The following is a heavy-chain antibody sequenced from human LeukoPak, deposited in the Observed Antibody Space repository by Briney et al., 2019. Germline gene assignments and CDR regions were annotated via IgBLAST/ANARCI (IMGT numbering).Heavy chain of an antibody. V-gene: IGHV3-21*01. D-gene: IGHD3-10*01. J-gene: IGHJ4*02. CDR2: ISSSSSSYK. Sequence: GGSLRLSCAASGFTFSSYEMNWVRQAPGKGLEWVSSISSSSSSYKYYSDSVKGRFTISRDNAKNSLYLQMNSLRAEDTSIYYCARRGPYFDYWGQGILVTVSS. CDR1: GFTFSSYE. CDR3: ARRGPYFDY.